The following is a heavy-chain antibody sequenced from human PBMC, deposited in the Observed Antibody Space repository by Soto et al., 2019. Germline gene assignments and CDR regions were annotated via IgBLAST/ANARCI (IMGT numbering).Heavy chain of an antibody. CDR1: GYTFTSYA. CDR2: INAGNGNT. V-gene: IGHV1-3*01. CDR3: ARAPDDCSSTSCRYYYYYGMDV. D-gene: IGHD2-2*01. J-gene: IGHJ6*02. Sequence: ASVKVSCKASGYTFTSYAMHWARQAPGQRLEWMGWINAGNGNTKYSQKFQGRVTITRDTSASTAYMELSSLRSEDTAVYYCARAPDDCSSTSCRYYYYYGMDVWGQGTTVTVSS.